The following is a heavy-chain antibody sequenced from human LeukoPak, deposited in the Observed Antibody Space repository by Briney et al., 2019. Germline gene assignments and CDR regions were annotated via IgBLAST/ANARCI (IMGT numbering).Heavy chain of an antibody. D-gene: IGHD6-19*01. V-gene: IGHV4-39*01. CDR3: ARYVLSVAGTSL. CDR1: GGSVSSSTYY. Sequence: SETLSLTCTVSGGSVSSSTYYWGWIRQPPGQGLEWIGTIYYSGSTYYNPSLKSRVTISVDTSKNQFSLKLSSVTAADTAVYYCARYVLSVAGTSLWGQGTLVTVSS. CDR2: IYYSGST. J-gene: IGHJ4*02.